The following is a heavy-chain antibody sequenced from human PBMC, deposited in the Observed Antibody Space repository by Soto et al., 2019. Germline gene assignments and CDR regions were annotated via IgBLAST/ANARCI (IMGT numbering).Heavy chain of an antibody. CDR3: PKQNFVLRFLEWIPTPYYYYYMYV. CDR2: IYYSGST. Sequence: QLQLQESAPGLVKPSVTLSLTCTVAGGSISSSSYYWGWIRQPPGKGMEWIGRIYYSGSTSYNPSRKGRLPKPLDTAERPFPLMLRPVTAANAAVYYRPKQNFVLRFLEWIPTPYYYYYMYVWGQGTTVTVSS. CDR1: GGSISSSSYY. D-gene: IGHD3-3*01. J-gene: IGHJ6*03. V-gene: IGHV4-39*01.